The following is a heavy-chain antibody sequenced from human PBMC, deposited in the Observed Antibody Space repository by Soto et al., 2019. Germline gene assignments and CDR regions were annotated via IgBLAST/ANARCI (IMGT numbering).Heavy chain of an antibody. CDR2: SRNKTNSDTT. J-gene: IGHJ4*02. CDR3: ARFFYRGSSWYRASYY. Sequence: GGSLRLSCAASGFTFSDHYMDWVRQAPGKGLEWVGRSRNKTNSDTTQYAASVKGRFTISRDDSKNSLYLQMNSLKTEDTAVYFCARFFYRGSSWYRASYYCGQGSVVTVSA. V-gene: IGHV3-72*01. D-gene: IGHD6-13*01. CDR1: GFTFSDHY.